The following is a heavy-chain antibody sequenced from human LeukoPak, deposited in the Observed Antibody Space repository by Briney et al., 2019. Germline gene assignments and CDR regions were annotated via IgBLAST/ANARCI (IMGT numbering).Heavy chain of an antibody. Sequence: GGSLRLSCVASGFTFSNYGMHWVRQAPGKGLEWVSYISSSGSTVYYADSVKGRFTISRDNAKNSLYLQMNSLRAEDRAVYYCARGSCDSTSCQLGNWGQGTLVTVSS. CDR2: ISSSGSTV. CDR3: ARGSCDSTSCQLGN. J-gene: IGHJ4*02. D-gene: IGHD2-2*01. CDR1: GFTFSNYG. V-gene: IGHV3-48*04.